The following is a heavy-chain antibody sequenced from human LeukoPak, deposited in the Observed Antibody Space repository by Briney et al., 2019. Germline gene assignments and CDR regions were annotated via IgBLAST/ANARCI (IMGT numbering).Heavy chain of an antibody. V-gene: IGHV3-30-3*01. CDR1: GFTFSSYA. J-gene: IGHJ4*02. D-gene: IGHD5-12*01. Sequence: PGGSLRLSCAASGFTFSSYAMHWVRQAPGKGLEWGAVISYDGSNKYYADSVKGRFTISRDNSKNTLYLQMNSLRAEDTAVYYCAREWVATLTFGYWGQGTLVTVSS. CDR2: ISYDGSNK. CDR3: AREWVATLTFGY.